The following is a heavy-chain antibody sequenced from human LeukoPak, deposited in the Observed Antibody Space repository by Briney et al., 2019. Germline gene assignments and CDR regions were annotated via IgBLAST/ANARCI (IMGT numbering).Heavy chain of an antibody. CDR2: IYYSGST. J-gene: IGHJ5*02. V-gene: IGHV4-59*01. Sequence: SETLSLTCTVSGGSISSYYWSWIRQPPGKGLEWIGYIYYSGSTNYNPSLESRVTISVDTSKNQFSLKLSSVTAADTAVYYCASPRSYYDSSGYYISWGQGTLVTVSS. D-gene: IGHD3-22*01. CDR3: ASPRSYYDSSGYYIS. CDR1: GGSISSYY.